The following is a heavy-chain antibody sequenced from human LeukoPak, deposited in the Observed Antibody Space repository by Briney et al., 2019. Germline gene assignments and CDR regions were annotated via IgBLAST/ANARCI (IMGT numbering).Heavy chain of an antibody. CDR2: ISWNSGSI. CDR3: AKVTYGSGMGFDY. V-gene: IGHV3-9*01. Sequence: GGSLRLSCAASGFTFDDYAMHWVRQAPGKGPEWVSGISWNSGSIGYADSVKGRFTISRDNAKNSLYLQMNSLRAEDTALYYCAKVTYGSGMGFDYWGQGTLVTVSS. J-gene: IGHJ4*02. CDR1: GFTFDDYA. D-gene: IGHD3-10*01.